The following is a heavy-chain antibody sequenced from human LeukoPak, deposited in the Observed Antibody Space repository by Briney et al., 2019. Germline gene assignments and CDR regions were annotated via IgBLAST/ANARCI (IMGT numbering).Heavy chain of an antibody. Sequence: PGGSLRLPCAASGFTFSSYSMNWVRQAPGKGLEWVSSISSSSSYIYYADSVKGRFTISRDNAKNSLYLQMNSLRAEDTAVYYCARTRDFWSGYYYGYWGQGTLVTVSS. CDR3: ARTRDFWSGYYYGY. CDR1: GFTFSSYS. D-gene: IGHD3-3*01. V-gene: IGHV3-21*01. J-gene: IGHJ4*02. CDR2: ISSSSSYI.